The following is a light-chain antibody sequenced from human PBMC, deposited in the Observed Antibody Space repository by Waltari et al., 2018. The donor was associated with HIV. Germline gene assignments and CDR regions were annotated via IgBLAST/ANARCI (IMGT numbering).Light chain of an antibody. J-gene: IGLJ1*01. CDR2: DVT. Sequence: QSALTQPRSVSRSPGQSVTISCPGTSSTVGCYTFASRCQHHPGKAPKLVISDVTKRPSGVPDRFSGSKSGNTASLTISGLQAEDEADYYCCSYSGSGTLDVFGTGTEVTVL. V-gene: IGLV2-11*01. CDR1: SSTVGCYTF. CDR3: CSYSGSGTLDV.